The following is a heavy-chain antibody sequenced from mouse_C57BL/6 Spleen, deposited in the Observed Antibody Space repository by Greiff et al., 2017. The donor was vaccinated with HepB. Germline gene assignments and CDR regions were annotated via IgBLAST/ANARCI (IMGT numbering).Heavy chain of an antibody. CDR3: ASEVAGYYGNYVLYFDV. D-gene: IGHD2-1*01. CDR2: IDPANGNT. V-gene: IGHV14-3*01. Sequence: VQLQQSVAELVRPGASVKLSCTASGFNIKNTYMHWVKQRPEQGLEWIGRIDPANGNTQYAPKFQGKATITADTSSNTAYLQHSALTSDDTAIFFFASEVAGYYGNYVLYFDVWGTGTTVTVSS. J-gene: IGHJ1*03. CDR1: GFNIKNTY.